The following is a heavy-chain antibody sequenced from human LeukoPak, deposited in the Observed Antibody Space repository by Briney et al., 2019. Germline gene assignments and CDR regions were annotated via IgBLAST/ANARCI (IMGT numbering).Heavy chain of an antibody. V-gene: IGHV3-49*03. CDR1: GFTFGDYA. D-gene: IGHD4-23*01. CDR3: TRADYGGNAGGF. Sequence: PGGSLRLSCTASGFTFGDYAMSCFRQAPGKGLEWVGFIRAKTYGGTTQYAASVRDRFTISRDDSKSIAYLQMNSLKTEDTAVYYCTRADYGGNAGGFWGQGTLVTVSS. J-gene: IGHJ4*02. CDR2: IRAKTYGGTT.